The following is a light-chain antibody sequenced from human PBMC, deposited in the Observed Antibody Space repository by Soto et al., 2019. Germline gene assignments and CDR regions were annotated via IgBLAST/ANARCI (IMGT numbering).Light chain of an antibody. CDR1: SSNIGATSD. J-gene: IGLJ2*01. Sequence: QSVLTQPPSVSGAPGQGVTISCTGSSSNIGATSDVHWYQQLPGAAPKLLIYGNNNRPSGVPARFSGSKSGTSASLAITGLQVEDEADHYCQSCDSTLRGLAAFGGGTKLTVL. V-gene: IGLV1-40*01. CDR2: GNN. CDR3: QSCDSTLRGLAA.